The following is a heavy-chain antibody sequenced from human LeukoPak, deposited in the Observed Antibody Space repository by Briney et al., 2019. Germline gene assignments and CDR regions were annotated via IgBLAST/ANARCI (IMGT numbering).Heavy chain of an antibody. CDR1: GGSVSSGSYY. Sequence: SETLSLTCTVSGGSVSSGSYYWSWIRQPPGKGLEWIGYIYYSGSTNYNPSLKSRVTISVDTSKNQFSLKLSSVTAADTAVYYCARGGGSPFGYWGQGTLVTVSS. CDR3: ARGGGSPFGY. V-gene: IGHV4-61*01. CDR2: IYYSGST. D-gene: IGHD1-26*01. J-gene: IGHJ4*02.